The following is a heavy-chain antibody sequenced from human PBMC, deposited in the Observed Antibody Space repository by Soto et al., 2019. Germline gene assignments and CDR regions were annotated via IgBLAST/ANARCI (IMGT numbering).Heavy chain of an antibody. J-gene: IGHJ5*02. V-gene: IGHV1-18*01. CDR1: GYTFASYA. Sequence: QVQLVQSGAEVKKPGASVKVSCKASGYTFASYAISWMRQVPGQGLEWMGWISAYNGNTNNAQKPXGRVTMTTDHYRSRAYIELRSLRSDDTAVHYCPSDPPPPASWGLGTLVTVSS. CDR3: PSDPPPPAS. CDR2: ISAYNGNT. D-gene: IGHD2-2*01.